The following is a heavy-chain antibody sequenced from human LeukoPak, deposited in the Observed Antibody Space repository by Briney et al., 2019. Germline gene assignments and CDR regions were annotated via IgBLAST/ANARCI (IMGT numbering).Heavy chain of an antibody. CDR1: GFTFSSYG. Sequence: GRSLRLSCAASGFTFSSYGMHWVRQAPGKGLEWVAVISYDGSNKYYADSVKGRFTISRDNSKNTLYLQMNSLRGEDTAVYYCAKDPGKFWSGHDYWGRGTLVTVSS. CDR3: AKDPGKFWSGHDY. V-gene: IGHV3-30*18. CDR2: ISYDGSNK. J-gene: IGHJ4*02. D-gene: IGHD3-3*01.